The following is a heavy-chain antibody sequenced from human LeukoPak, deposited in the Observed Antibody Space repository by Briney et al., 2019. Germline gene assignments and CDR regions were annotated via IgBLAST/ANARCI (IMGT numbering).Heavy chain of an antibody. V-gene: IGHV3-21*01. J-gene: IGHJ4*02. CDR3: ARDPGSLDSNSIPDY. Sequence: PGGSLRLSCAASGFTFSSYSMNWVRQAPGKGLEWVSSISSSSSYIYYADSVKGRFTISRDNAKNSLYLQMNSPRAEDTAVYYCARDPGSLDSNSIPDYWGQGTLVTVSS. D-gene: IGHD4-11*01. CDR2: ISSSSSYI. CDR1: GFTFSSYS.